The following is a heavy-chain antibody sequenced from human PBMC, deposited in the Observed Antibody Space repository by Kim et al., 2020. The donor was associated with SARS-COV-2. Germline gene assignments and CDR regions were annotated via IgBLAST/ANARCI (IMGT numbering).Heavy chain of an antibody. CDR3: ARGRSAVVGYYDSSGYYPY. CDR2: IYSGGST. V-gene: IGHV3-53*01. Sequence: GGSLRLSCAASGFTVSSNYMSWVRQAPGKGLEWVSVIYSGGSTYYADSVKGRFTISRDNSKNTLYLQMNSLRAEDTAVYYCARGRSAVVGYYDSSGYYPYWGQGTLVTVSS. D-gene: IGHD3-22*01. CDR1: GFTVSSNY. J-gene: IGHJ4*02.